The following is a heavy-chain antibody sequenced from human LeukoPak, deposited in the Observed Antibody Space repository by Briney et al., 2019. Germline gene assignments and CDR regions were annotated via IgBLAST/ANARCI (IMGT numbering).Heavy chain of an antibody. Sequence: SETLSLTCTVSGYSISSYYWSWIRQPPGKGLEWIGYIYTSGTTNYNPSLKSRVTISADTSKNQFSLKLSSVTAADTAVYYCAESLPAPKEFAYWGQGTLVTVSS. J-gene: IGHJ4*02. CDR1: GYSISSYY. CDR2: IYTSGTT. CDR3: AESLPAPKEFAY. D-gene: IGHD3-16*02. V-gene: IGHV4-4*09.